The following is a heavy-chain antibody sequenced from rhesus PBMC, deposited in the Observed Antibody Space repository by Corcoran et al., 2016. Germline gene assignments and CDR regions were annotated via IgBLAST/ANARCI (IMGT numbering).Heavy chain of an antibody. CDR3: ARDRAYGNSYGLDS. CDR2: IVGYNAIT. CDR1: GASIRSNW. Sequence: QVQLRESGPGLVKPSETLSLTCTVSGASIRSNWWSWIRQPPGTGLEWIGEIVGYNAITNATTALKRRGTGSKDASKNQWCQKRNSVTAADTAVYYCARDRAYGNSYGLDSWGQGVVVTVSS. J-gene: IGHJ6*01. D-gene: IGHD4-35*01. V-gene: IGHV4-80*01.